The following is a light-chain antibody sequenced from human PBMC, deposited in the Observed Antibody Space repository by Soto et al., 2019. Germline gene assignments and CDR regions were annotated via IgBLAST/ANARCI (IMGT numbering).Light chain of an antibody. V-gene: IGKV3-20*01. J-gene: IGKJ1*01. CDR2: DAS. CDR3: QQFDGSLWT. Sequence: EILLTQSPGTLSLSPGERATLSCRGSQSVSSTHLAWYQQKPGQAPRLRIYDASSRATGIPDRFSGSGSGTDFTLTISRLEPEDFAVYCCQQFDGSLWTFGQGTQVDIK. CDR1: QSVSSTH.